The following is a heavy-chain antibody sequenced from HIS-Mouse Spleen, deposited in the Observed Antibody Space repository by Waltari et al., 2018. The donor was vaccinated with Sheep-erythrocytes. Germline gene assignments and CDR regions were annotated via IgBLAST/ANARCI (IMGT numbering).Heavy chain of an antibody. V-gene: IGHV3-30*18. J-gene: IGHJ4*02. D-gene: IGHD4-4*01. CDR1: GFTFSSYG. CDR2: ISYDGSNK. CDR3: AKREGYSNYYFDY. Sequence: QVQLVESGGGVVQPGRSLRLSCAASGFTFSSYGMHWVRQAPGKGLEGGAVISYDGSNKYYADYVKGRFTISRDNSKNTLYLQMNSLRAEDTAVYYCAKREGYSNYYFDYWGQGTLVTVSS.